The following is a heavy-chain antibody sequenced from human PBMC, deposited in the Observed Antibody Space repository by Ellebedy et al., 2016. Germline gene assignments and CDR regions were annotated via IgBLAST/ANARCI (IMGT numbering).Heavy chain of an antibody. CDR1: GGSFSGYY. CDR3: ASQPRVRGAPYYYGMDV. Sequence: SETLSLTCAVYGGSFSGYYWSWIRQPPGKGLEWIGNIYRSGSTYYNPSLKSRVTISVDTSKNQFSLSLISVTAADTAVYYCASQPRVRGAPYYYGMDVWGQGTTVTVSS. J-gene: IGHJ6*02. D-gene: IGHD3-10*01. CDR2: IYRSGST. V-gene: IGHV4-34*01.